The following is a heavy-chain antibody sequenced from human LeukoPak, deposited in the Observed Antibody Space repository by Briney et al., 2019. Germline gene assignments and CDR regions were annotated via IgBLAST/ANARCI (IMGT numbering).Heavy chain of an antibody. D-gene: IGHD1-26*01. J-gene: IGHJ4*02. CDR3: ATSGLSSGSDGGFDY. Sequence: GGSLRLSCAASGFTVSSNYMSWVRQAPGKGLEWVSVIYSGGSTYYADSVKGRFTISRDDSKNTLYLQMNSLRAEDTAVYYCATSGLSSGSDGGFDYWGQGTLVTVSS. CDR1: GFTVSSNY. CDR2: IYSGGST. V-gene: IGHV3-66*01.